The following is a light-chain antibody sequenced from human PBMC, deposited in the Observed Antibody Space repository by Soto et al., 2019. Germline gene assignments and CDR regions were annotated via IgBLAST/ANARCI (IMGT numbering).Light chain of an antibody. CDR1: SSDVGGYNY. J-gene: IGLJ1*01. CDR3: SSYTSSSTLYV. Sequence: QSVLAHPASVSGSPGQSSTISCTGTSSDVGGYNYVSWYQQHPGKAPKLMIFEVSSRPSGVSYRFSGSKSGNTASLTISGLQAEDEADYYCSSYTSSSTLYVFGSGTKVTVL. CDR2: EVS. V-gene: IGLV2-14*01.